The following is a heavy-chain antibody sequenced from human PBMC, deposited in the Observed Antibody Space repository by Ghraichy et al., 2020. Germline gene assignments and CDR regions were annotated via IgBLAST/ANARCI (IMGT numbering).Heavy chain of an antibody. J-gene: IGHJ4*02. CDR2: ISSSSSYI. CDR1: GFTFSSYS. Sequence: GGSLRHSCAASGFTFSSYSMNWVRQAPGKGLEWVSSISSSSSYIYYADSVKGRFTISRDNAKNSLYLQMNSLRAEDTAVYYCARSLGVTATVNFDYWGQGTLVTVSS. D-gene: IGHD2-21*02. V-gene: IGHV3-21*01. CDR3: ARSLGVTATVNFDY.